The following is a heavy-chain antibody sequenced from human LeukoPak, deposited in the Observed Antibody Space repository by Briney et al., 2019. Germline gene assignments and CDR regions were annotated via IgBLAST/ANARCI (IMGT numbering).Heavy chain of an antibody. CDR3: AREVQGGEAFDI. CDR1: GFTFSAYA. CDR2: ISGSGGST. Sequence: GGSLRLSCAASGFTFSAYAMSWVRQAPGKGLEWVSTISGSGGSTYYADSVKGRFTISRDNSKNTLYLQMNSLRAEDTAVYYCAREVQGGEAFDIWGQGTMVTVSS. V-gene: IGHV3-23*01. J-gene: IGHJ3*02. D-gene: IGHD1-1*01.